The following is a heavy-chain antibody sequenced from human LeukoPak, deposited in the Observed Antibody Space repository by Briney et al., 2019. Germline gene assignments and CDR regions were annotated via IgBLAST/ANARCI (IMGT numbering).Heavy chain of an antibody. D-gene: IGHD6-6*01. Sequence: GGALRLSCTASGGTFSDYWMTWVRQAPGKGPEGGANIKQDGSQRYYLDSVRGRLTTSRDNDTNSLFLQMNGLRAEEKAVYYCARRGGSSSRRSPIDYWGQGTLVTVSS. CDR3: ARRGGSSSRRSPIDY. CDR1: GGTFSDYW. J-gene: IGHJ4*02. CDR2: IKQDGSQR. V-gene: IGHV3-7*01.